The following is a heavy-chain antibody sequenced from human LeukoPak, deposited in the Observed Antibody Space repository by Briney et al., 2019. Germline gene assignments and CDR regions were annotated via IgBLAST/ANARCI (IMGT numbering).Heavy chain of an antibody. CDR3: ARVGAEGFYYMGV. Sequence: PGGSLRLSCAASGFTFDDYGMSWVRQPPGKGLEWVSGINWNGGSTGYADSVKGRFTISRDNAKNSLYLQMNSLRAEDTALYYCARVGAEGFYYMGVWGKGTTVTVSS. V-gene: IGHV3-20*04. CDR2: INWNGGST. J-gene: IGHJ6*03. CDR1: GFTFDDYG.